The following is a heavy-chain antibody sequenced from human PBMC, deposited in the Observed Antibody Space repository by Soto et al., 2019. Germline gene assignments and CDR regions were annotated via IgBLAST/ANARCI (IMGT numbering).Heavy chain of an antibody. V-gene: IGHV3-30*18. D-gene: IGHD2-15*01. CDR1: GVTFKDYG. CDR3: AKDAVGNLDY. J-gene: IGHJ4*02. Sequence: GGSLRLSCGAPGVTFKDYGMHWVRQAPGKGLEWVAVISYDGSDKYFADSVKGRFTISRDNSKNTLSLQMNSLRAEDTAMYYCAKDAVGNLDYWGQGTLVTVSS. CDR2: ISYDGSDK.